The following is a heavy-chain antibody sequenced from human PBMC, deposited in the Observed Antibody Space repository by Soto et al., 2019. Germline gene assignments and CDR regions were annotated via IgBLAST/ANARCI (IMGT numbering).Heavy chain of an antibody. CDR2: INHSGST. D-gene: IGHD5-12*01. V-gene: IGHV4-34*01. CDR3: ARGVRDGYNAMDYYYGMDV. CDR1: GGSFSGYY. Sequence: SETLSLTCAVYGGSFSGYYWSWIRQPPGKGLEWIGEINHSGSTNYNPSLKSRVTISVDTSKNQFSLKLSSVTAADTAVYYCARGVRDGYNAMDYYYGMDVWGQGTTVTVSS. J-gene: IGHJ6*02.